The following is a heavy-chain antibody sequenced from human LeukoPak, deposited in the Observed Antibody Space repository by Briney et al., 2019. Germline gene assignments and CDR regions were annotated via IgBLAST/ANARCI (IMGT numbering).Heavy chain of an antibody. V-gene: IGHV5-51*01. CDR2: IYPGDSDT. Sequence: GESLKISCKGSGYSFTSYWIGWVRQMPGKGPEWMGIIYPGDSDTRYSPSFQGQVTISADKSISTACLQWSSLKASDTAMYYCARLAEWELHSAFDIWGQGTMVTVSS. CDR3: ARLAEWELHSAFDI. D-gene: IGHD1-26*01. CDR1: GYSFTSYW. J-gene: IGHJ3*02.